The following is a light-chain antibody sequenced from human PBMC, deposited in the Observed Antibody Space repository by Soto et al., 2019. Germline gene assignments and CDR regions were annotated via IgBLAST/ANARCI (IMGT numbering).Light chain of an antibody. CDR3: QQRSNWPPIP. CDR1: QSVSSY. CDR2: DAS. V-gene: IGKV3-11*01. J-gene: IGKJ5*01. Sequence: EIVLTQSPATLSLSPGERATLSCRASQSVSSYLAWYQQKPGQAPRLLIYDASNRATGIPARFSGSGSGTDFTLPISSLEPEDFAVYYRQQRSNWPPIPFGQGTRLEIK.